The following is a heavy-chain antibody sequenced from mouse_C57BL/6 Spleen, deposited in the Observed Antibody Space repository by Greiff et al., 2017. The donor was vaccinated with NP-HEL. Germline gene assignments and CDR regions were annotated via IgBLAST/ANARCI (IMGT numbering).Heavy chain of an antibody. CDR3: ARHKGDGYPYAMDY. Sequence: VQGVESGPGLVAPSQSLSITCTVSGFSLTSYGVHWVRQPPGKGLEWLVVIWSDGSTTYNSALKSRLSISKDNSKSQVFLKMNSLQTDDTAMYYCARHKGDGYPYAMDYWGQGTSVTVSS. D-gene: IGHD2-3*01. J-gene: IGHJ4*01. V-gene: IGHV2-6-1*01. CDR2: IWSDGST. CDR1: GFSLTSYG.